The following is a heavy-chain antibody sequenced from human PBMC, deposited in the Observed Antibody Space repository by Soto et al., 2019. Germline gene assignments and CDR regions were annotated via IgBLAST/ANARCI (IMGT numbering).Heavy chain of an antibody. J-gene: IGHJ4*02. CDR1: GYTFTKYA. Sequence: QVQLVQSGAEVKKPGASVKISCTGSGYTFTKYAVHWVRQAPGQRFEWMGWIDAGNGRTKYSQNFQGRVSITRDTSACTAYMELSSLGSEDTAVYYCARGRWTETTADYYLDYWGQGTLVAVSS. CDR2: IDAGNGRT. CDR3: ARGRWTETTADYYLDY. D-gene: IGHD1-1*01. V-gene: IGHV1-3*01.